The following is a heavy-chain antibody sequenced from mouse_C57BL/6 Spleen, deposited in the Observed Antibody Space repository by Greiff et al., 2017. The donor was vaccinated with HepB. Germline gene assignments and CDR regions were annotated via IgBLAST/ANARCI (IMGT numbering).Heavy chain of an antibody. CDR3: AREGYYGSRAMDY. Sequence: EVQLQQSGPELVKPGASVKMSCKASGYTFTDYNMHWVKQSHGKSLEWIGYINPNNGGTSYNQKFKGKATLTVNKSSSKAYMELRSLTSEDSAVYYGAREGYYGSRAMDYWGQGTSVTVSS. CDR1: GYTFTDYN. J-gene: IGHJ4*01. D-gene: IGHD1-1*01. CDR2: INPNNGGT. V-gene: IGHV1-22*01.